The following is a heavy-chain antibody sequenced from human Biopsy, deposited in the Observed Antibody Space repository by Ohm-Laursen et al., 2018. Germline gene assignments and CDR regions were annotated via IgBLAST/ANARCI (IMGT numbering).Heavy chain of an antibody. CDR1: EGTFSNYG. J-gene: IGHJ1*01. CDR2: NIPILGTG. CDR3: ATKLTGYFHH. Sequence: SVKVSCKVPEGTFSNYGVSWVRQAPGQGLEWLGGNIPILGTGNYAHQFQDRVTVVADTSTSTATMELRSLRSDDTAVYYCATKLTGYFHHWGQGTLVIVSS. D-gene: IGHD3-9*01. V-gene: IGHV1-69*06.